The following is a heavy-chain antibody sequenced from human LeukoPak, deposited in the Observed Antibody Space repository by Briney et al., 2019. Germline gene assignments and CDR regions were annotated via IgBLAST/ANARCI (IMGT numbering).Heavy chain of an antibody. V-gene: IGHV1-18*01. CDR3: ARAPGGDCSGGSCYSGWFDP. CDR2: ISAYNGNT. Sequence: ASVKVSCKASGYTFTSYGIRWVRQAPGQGLEWMGWISAYNGNTNYAQKLQGRVTMTTDTSTSTVYMELSSLRSEDTAVYYCARAPGGDCSGGSCYSGWFDPWGQGTLVTASS. J-gene: IGHJ5*02. D-gene: IGHD2-15*01. CDR1: GYTFTSYG.